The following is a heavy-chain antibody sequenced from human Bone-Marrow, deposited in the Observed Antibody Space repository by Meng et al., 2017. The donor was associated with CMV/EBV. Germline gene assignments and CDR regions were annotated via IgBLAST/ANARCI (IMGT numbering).Heavy chain of an antibody. Sequence: GGSLRLSCAASRFIFSSYTMNWVRQAPGKGLEWVSSISTSSSYIFYADSVKGRFTTSRDNAKNSLYLQMNSLRAEDTAVYYCARETTGDYFGFWGQGTLVTVSS. V-gene: IGHV3-21*06. D-gene: IGHD7-27*01. CDR3: ARETTGDYFGF. J-gene: IGHJ4*02. CDR1: RFIFSSYT. CDR2: ISTSSSYI.